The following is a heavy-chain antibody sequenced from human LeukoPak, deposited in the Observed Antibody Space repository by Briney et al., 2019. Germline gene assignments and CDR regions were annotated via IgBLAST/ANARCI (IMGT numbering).Heavy chain of an antibody. Sequence: SETLSLTCTVSGGSTTTIPYNWGWIRQPPGKGLEWIGTISYVGTTYYEPSLKSRVTMSIDTSKNQFSLNLNSATAADTAVYYCARHPTGYPNWFDSWGQGTLVIVSS. D-gene: IGHD3-9*01. J-gene: IGHJ5*01. CDR3: ARHPTGYPNWFDS. CDR2: ISYVGTT. CDR1: GGSTTTIPYN. V-gene: IGHV4-39*01.